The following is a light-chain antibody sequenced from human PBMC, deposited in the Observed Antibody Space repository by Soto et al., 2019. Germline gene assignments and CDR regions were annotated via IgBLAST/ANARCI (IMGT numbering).Light chain of an antibody. CDR1: QSLVHSDGNTY. CDR3: LQGTHWPPT. V-gene: IGKV2-30*02. CDR2: NVS. J-gene: IGKJ4*01. Sequence: DVLMTQSPLSLPVTLGQPASISSRSSQSLVHSDGNTYLNWFQQRPGQSPRRLIFNVSNRDSGVSDRFSGSGSATDFTLKISRVEAEDVGVYYCLQGTHWPPTFGGGTKVEIK.